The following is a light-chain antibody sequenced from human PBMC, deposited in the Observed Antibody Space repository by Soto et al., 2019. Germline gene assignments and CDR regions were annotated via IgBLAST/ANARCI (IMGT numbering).Light chain of an antibody. CDR3: QTWGSYVI. J-gene: IGLJ2*01. CDR1: SGHSSYA. V-gene: IGLV4-69*01. CDR2: LNSDGSH. Sequence: QSVLTQSPSASASLGASVKLTCTLSSGHSSYAIAWHQQQPEKGPRYLMKLNSDGSHSKGDGIPDRFSGSSSGAERYLTLSSLQYEDEADYYCQTWGSYVIFGGGTKLTVL.